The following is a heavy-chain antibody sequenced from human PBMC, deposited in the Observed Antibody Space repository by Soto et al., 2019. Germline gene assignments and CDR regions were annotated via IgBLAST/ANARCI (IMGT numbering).Heavy chain of an antibody. CDR3: ARQWGNWYWAFNV. J-gene: IGHJ3*01. V-gene: IGHV4-39*01. CDR2: VYYSGST. Sequence: QLQLQESSPGLVKSSETLSLTCTVSGGSVTTSDYSWGWIRQPPGKGLEWIGSVYYSGSTHYNPSLESRVTLSVDTSKNQFSLKLNSVTAADTAVYYCARQWGNWYWAFNVWGQGTMVTVSS. D-gene: IGHD6-13*01. CDR1: GGSVTTSDYS.